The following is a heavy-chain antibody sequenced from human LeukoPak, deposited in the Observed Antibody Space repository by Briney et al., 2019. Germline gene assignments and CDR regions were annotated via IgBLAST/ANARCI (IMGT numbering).Heavy chain of an antibody. CDR3: AKEGEPSAYYYYYMDV. CDR2: IRYDGSNK. Sequence: PGGSLRLSCAASGFTFSSYAMSWVRQAPGKGLEWVAFIRYDGSNKYYADSVKGRFTISRDNSRNTLYLQMNSLRAEDTAVYYCAKEGEPSAYYYYYMDVWGKGTTVTVSS. J-gene: IGHJ6*03. D-gene: IGHD1-14*01. CDR1: GFTFSSYA. V-gene: IGHV3-30*02.